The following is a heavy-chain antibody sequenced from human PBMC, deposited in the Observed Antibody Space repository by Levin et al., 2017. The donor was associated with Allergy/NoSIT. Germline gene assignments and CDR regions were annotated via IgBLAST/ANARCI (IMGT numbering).Heavy chain of an antibody. CDR3: ARDYYLDTSGYYIHYFDY. D-gene: IGHD3-22*01. Sequence: SETLSLTCTVSGGSISSGGYYWSWIRQHPGKGLEWIGYIYYSGSTYYNPSLKSRVTISVDTSKNQFSLKLSSVTAADTAVYYCARDYYLDTSGYYIHYFDYWGQGTLVTVSS. V-gene: IGHV4-31*03. CDR2: IYYSGST. CDR1: GGSISSGGYY. J-gene: IGHJ4*02.